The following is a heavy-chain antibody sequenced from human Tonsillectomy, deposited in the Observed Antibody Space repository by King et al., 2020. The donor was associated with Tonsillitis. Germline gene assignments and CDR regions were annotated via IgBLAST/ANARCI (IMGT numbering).Heavy chain of an antibody. J-gene: IGHJ4*02. Sequence: QLQESGPGLVKPSQTLSLTCTVSGGSISSGDYYWCWIRQPPGKGLEWIGYIYYSGSTYYNPSLKSRVTISVDTSKSQFSLKLTSVTAADTAVYYCARDTKYYYDSSDRYFDYWGQGALVTVSS. D-gene: IGHD3-22*01. V-gene: IGHV4-30-4*01. CDR2: IYYSGST. CDR1: GGSISSGDYY. CDR3: ARDTKYYYDSSDRYFDY.